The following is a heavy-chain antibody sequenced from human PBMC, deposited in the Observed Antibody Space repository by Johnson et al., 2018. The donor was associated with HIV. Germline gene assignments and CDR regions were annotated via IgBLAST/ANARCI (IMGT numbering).Heavy chain of an antibody. D-gene: IGHD4-23*01. CDR2: ISYDEIDK. J-gene: IGHJ3*02. Sequence: QVQLVESGGGVVQPGRSLRLSCAASGFTFSSYAMHWVRQAPGKGLEWVAVISYDEIDKYYADSVTGRFTVSRDNSKNTLYLQMNSLRAEDTAVYYCAKVGATVVTPRGEAFDIWGQGTMVTVSS. V-gene: IGHV3-30*18. CDR1: GFTFSSYA. CDR3: AKVGATVVTPRGEAFDI.